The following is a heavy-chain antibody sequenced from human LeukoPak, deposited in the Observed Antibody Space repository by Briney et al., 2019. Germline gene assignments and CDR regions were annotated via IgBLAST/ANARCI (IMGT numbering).Heavy chain of an antibody. CDR2: IYSGGST. D-gene: IGHD3-10*02. CDR3: ARDHYYVPDY. CDR1: GFTFSSYA. J-gene: IGHJ4*02. Sequence: PGGSLRLSCAASGFTFSSYAMSWVRQAPGKGLEWVSVIYSGGSTYYADSVKGRFTISRDNSKNTLYLQMNSLRAEDTAVYYCARDHYYVPDYWGQGTLVTVSS. V-gene: IGHV3-66*01.